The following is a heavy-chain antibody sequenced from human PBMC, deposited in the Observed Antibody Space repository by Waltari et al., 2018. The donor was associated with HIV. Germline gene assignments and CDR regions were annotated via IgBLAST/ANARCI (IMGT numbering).Heavy chain of an antibody. CDR3: VRDSFGFDT. J-gene: IGHJ5*02. CDR2: TYHRSEWHH. CDR1: GASVSSDTAA. V-gene: IGHV6-1*01. D-gene: IGHD3-3*01. Sequence: QVKLKQSGPGLVEASHSLFLSCVISGASVSSDTAAWHWVRQSPAGGLQWLGKTYHRSEWHHVYSVSLKGRMVINSDTEKNQFSLHLSSVTPGDTATYYCVRDSFGFDTWGEGTLVAVPP.